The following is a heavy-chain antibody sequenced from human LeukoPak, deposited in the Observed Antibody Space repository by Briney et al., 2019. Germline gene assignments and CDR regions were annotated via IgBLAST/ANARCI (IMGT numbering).Heavy chain of an antibody. CDR3: AREPIRVFDYFDL. J-gene: IGHJ2*01. D-gene: IGHD3-9*01. CDR1: GYTFSDYY. Sequence: GASVKVSCKASGYTFSDYYMHWVRQAPGRGLEWMGCVNLDSGVTDYVQKFQGRITMTRDTSISTAYMDLSSLKSDDTGIYFCAREPIRVFDYFDLWGRGTLVTVSS. CDR2: VNLDSGVT. V-gene: IGHV1-2*02.